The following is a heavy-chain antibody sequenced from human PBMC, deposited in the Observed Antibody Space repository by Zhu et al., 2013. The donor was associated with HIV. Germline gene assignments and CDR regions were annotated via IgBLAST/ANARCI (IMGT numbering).Heavy chain of an antibody. CDR3: ARIADGYCSGGSCPPIDY. J-gene: IGHJ4*02. Sequence: QVQLVQSGAEVKKPGSSVKVSCKASGGTFSSYAISWVRQAPGQGLEWMGGIIPIFGTANYAQKFQGRVTITADKSTSTAYMELSSLRSEDTAVYYCARIADGYCSGGSCPPIDYWGQGTLVTVSS. V-gene: IGHV1-69*06. CDR2: IIPIFGTA. CDR1: GGTFSSYA. D-gene: IGHD2-15*01.